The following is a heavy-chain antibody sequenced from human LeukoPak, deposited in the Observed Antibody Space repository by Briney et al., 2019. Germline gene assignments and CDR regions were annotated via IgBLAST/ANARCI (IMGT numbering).Heavy chain of an antibody. CDR1: GFTFSSYS. CDR3: AKDHLVVVVAGDAFDI. J-gene: IGHJ3*02. CDR2: ISSSSSTI. D-gene: IGHD2-15*01. V-gene: IGHV3-48*04. Sequence: GVLRLSCAASGFTFSSYSMNWVRQAPGKGLEWVSYISSSSSTIYYADSVKGRFTISRDNAKNSLYLQMNSLRAEDTAVYYCAKDHLVVVVAGDAFDIWGQGTMVTVSS.